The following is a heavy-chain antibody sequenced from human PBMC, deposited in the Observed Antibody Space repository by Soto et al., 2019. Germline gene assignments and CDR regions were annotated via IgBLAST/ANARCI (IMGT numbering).Heavy chain of an antibody. Sequence: PGGSLRLSCAASGFTFSSYAMHWVRQAPGKGLEWVAVISYDGSNKYYADSVKGRFTISRDNSKNTLYLQMNSLRAEDTAVYYCARGLIVEMATIHTPTFDYWGQGTLVTVYS. CDR2: ISYDGSNK. J-gene: IGHJ4*02. V-gene: IGHV3-30-3*01. CDR1: GFTFSSYA. CDR3: ARGLIVEMATIHTPTFDY. D-gene: IGHD2-15*01.